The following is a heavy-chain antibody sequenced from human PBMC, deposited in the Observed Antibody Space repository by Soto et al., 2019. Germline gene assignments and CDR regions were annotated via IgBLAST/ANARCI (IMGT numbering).Heavy chain of an antibody. V-gene: IGHV1-8*01. CDR2: MNPNSGNT. J-gene: IGHJ6*02. CDR3: ARGRYYDFWSGYYGPYYYGMNV. CDR1: GYTFTSYD. D-gene: IGHD3-3*01. Sequence: ASVKVSCKASGYTFTSYDINWVRQATGQGLEWMGWMNPNSGNTGYAQKFQGRVTMTRNTSISTAYMELSSLRSEDTAVYYCARGRYYDFWSGYYGPYYYGMNVWGQGTTVTVSS.